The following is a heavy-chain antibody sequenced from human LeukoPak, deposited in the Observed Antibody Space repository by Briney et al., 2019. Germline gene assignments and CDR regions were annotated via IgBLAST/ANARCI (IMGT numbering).Heavy chain of an antibody. V-gene: IGHV3-74*01. CDR2: IESDGTTT. Sequence: PGGSLRLSCAASGFTFSRYWMHWVRQAPGKGLVWVSRIESDGTTTTYADSVKGRFTISRDNAKNTLYLQMNSLRAEDTAVCYCTRGQSSGYSSGDYWGQGTQVTVSS. CDR3: TRGQSSGYSSGDY. D-gene: IGHD3-22*01. CDR1: GFTFSRYW. J-gene: IGHJ4*02.